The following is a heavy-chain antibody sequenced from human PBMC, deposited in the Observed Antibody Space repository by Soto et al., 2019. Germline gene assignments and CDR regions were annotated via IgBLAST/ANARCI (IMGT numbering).Heavy chain of an antibody. J-gene: IGHJ4*02. Sequence: SETLSLTCTVSGGSISSYYWSWIRQPPGKGLEWIGYIYYSGSTNYNPSLKSRVTISVDTSKNQFSLKLRSVTAADTAVYYCAREAGWLRSTYYYFDYWGQGTLVTVSS. CDR2: IYYSGST. V-gene: IGHV4-59*01. CDR3: AREAGWLRSTYYYFDY. D-gene: IGHD5-12*01. CDR1: GGSISSYY.